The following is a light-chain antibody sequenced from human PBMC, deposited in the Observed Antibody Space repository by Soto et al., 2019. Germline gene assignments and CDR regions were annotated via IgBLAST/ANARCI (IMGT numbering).Light chain of an antibody. CDR1: QSVSSY. CDR3: QQRSTWPRT. V-gene: IGKV3-11*01. J-gene: IGKJ1*01. Sequence: EIVLTQSPATLSLSPGERATLSCRASQSVSSYLAWYQQKPGQAPRLLIYDASNRATGIPARFSGSGSGTDFTLTISSLDPEDFAVYYCQQRSTWPRTFGQGPKVDIK. CDR2: DAS.